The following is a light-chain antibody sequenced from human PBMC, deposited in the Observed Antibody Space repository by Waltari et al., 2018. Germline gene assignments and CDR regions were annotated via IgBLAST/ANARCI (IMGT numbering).Light chain of an antibody. Sequence: DIQMTQSPSSRSASVGDRVTITCRASQSISSKLNWYQQKPGKAPKLLIYAASRLQSGVPSRFSGSGSGTDFTLTISSLQPEDFATFYCQQSYSAPFTFGPGTKMDIK. V-gene: IGKV1-39*01. CDR3: QQSYSAPFT. CDR2: AAS. J-gene: IGKJ3*01. CDR1: QSISSK.